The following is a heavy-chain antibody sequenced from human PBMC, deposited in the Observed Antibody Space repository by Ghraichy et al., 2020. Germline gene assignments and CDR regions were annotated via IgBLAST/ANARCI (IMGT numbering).Heavy chain of an antibody. V-gene: IGHV4-39*01. Sequence: SETLSLTCTVSGGSISSSGYYWGWIRQPPGKGLEWFGTISYSGSTYYSPSLKSRVTISVDTSMNQFSLNLRSMTAADTAVYYCARRGYSSAFDDWGRGTLVTVSS. J-gene: IGHJ4*02. CDR1: GGSISSSGYY. CDR2: ISYSGST. CDR3: ARRGYSSAFDD. D-gene: IGHD6-19*01.